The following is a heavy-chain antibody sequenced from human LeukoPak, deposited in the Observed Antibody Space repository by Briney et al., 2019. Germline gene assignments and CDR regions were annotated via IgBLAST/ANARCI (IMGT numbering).Heavy chain of an antibody. V-gene: IGHV4-59*08. CDR1: GGSISSYY. CDR3: ARQLRRDGYKTFDY. J-gene: IGHJ4*02. Sequence: SETLSLTCTDSGGSISSYYWSWIRQPPGKGLEWIGYIYYSGSTNYNPSLKSRVTISVDTSKNQFSLKLSSVTAADTAVYYCARQLRRDGYKTFDYWGQGTLVTVSS. CDR2: IYYSGST. D-gene: IGHD5-24*01.